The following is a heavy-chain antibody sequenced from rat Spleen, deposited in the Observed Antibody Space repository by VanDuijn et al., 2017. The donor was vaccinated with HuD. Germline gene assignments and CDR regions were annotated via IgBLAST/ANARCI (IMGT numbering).Heavy chain of an antibody. CDR2: ITYSGGT. CDR3: ARGPVDY. V-gene: IGHV3-1*01. Sequence: EVQLQESGPGLVKPSQSLSLTCSVTAYSINSNYWGWVRKFPGNKVEWMGYITYSGGTRYNPSLKSRISIPRDTSKNQFFLQLNSLTTEDTATYYCARGPVDYWGQGVMVTVSS. J-gene: IGHJ2*01. CDR1: AYSINSNY.